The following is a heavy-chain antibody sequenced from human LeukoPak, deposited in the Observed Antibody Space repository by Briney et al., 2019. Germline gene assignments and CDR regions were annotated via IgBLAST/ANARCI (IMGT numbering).Heavy chain of an antibody. D-gene: IGHD6-13*01. J-gene: IGHJ4*02. CDR3: ARVPAAGRELFDS. CDR1: GFTVSSNY. Sequence: GGSLRLSCAASGFTVSSNYMSWVRQAPGKGLEWVSVIYSGGSTLYADSVKVRFTISRDISKNTLFLQMNSLRAEDTAVYYCARVPAAGRELFDSWGQGTLVTVSS. V-gene: IGHV3-66*01. CDR2: IYSGGST.